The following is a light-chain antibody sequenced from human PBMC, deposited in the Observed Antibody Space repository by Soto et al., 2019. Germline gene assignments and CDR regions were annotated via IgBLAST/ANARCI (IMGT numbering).Light chain of an antibody. CDR3: QRYDRAPWT. V-gene: IGKV1-27*01. CDR1: QDISNY. Sequence: DIQMPQSPSSLSASVGDRVTITCRASQDISNYLAWYQQKPGKVPKLLIYAASTLQSGVPSRFSGSGSGTDFTLTISSLQPEDVATYYCQRYDRAPWTFGQGTKVDIK. J-gene: IGKJ1*01. CDR2: AAS.